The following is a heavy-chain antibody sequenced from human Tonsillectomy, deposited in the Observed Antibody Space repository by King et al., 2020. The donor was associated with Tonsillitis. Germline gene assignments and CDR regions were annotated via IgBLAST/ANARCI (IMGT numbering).Heavy chain of an antibody. V-gene: IGHV3-7*01. J-gene: IGHJ4*02. Sequence: VQLVESGGGWVQPGGSLRVSCAASGFTFSNYWMSWVRQSPGKGLEWVANIVNDGSEKHYVDSVKGRFTISRDNAKNSVYLQMNSLRAEDTAVYYCVREAADWGQGTLVTVSS. CDR3: VREAAD. D-gene: IGHD6-25*01. CDR2: IVNDGSEK. CDR1: GFTFSNYW.